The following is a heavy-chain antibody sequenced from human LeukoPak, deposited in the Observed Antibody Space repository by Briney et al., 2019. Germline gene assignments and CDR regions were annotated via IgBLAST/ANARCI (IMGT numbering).Heavy chain of an antibody. J-gene: IGHJ4*02. D-gene: IGHD6-19*01. CDR1: GLTFNSNG. V-gene: IGHV3-30*18. CDR3: AKNKERYSSGWSITLDY. Sequence: GGSLRLSCAASGLTFNSNGIHWVRQAPGKGLEWVVLISYDGSNKYYADSVKGRFTISRDNSKNTLYLQMNSLRAEDTAVYYCAKNKERYSSGWSITLDYWGQGTLVTVSS. CDR2: ISYDGSNK.